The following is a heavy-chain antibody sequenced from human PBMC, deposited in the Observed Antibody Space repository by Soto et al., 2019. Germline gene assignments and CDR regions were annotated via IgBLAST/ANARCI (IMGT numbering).Heavy chain of an antibody. CDR3: ARMDDNDFDYYYYGMDV. CDR2: IYYSGNT. Sequence: SETLSLTCIVSGGSISINDFYWSWIRQHPGKGLEWIGYIYYSGNTYYNPSLKSRVTILVDTSKNQFSLKLSSVTAADTAVYYCARMDDNDFDYYYYGMDVWGQGTTVTVSS. D-gene: IGHD3-16*01. V-gene: IGHV4-31*03. J-gene: IGHJ6*02. CDR1: GGSISINDFY.